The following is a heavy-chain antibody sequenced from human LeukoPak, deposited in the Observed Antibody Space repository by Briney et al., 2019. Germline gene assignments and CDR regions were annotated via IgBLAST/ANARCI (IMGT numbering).Heavy chain of an antibody. D-gene: IGHD6-19*01. J-gene: IGHJ2*01. CDR1: GFIVSDNY. CDR2: IYGGGCT. CDR3: TRDRYSSGYAGWYFDL. Sequence: GGSLRLSCAASGFIVSDNYMNWVRQAPGKGLEWVTVIYGGGCTYYADSVKGRFTISRHNSKNTLYLQMNSLIPEDTAVYYCTRDRYSSGYAGWYFDLWGRGTLVTVSS. V-gene: IGHV3-53*04.